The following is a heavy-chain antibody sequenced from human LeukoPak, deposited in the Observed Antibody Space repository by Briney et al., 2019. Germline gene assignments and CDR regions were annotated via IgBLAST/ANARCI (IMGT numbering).Heavy chain of an antibody. D-gene: IGHD3-10*01. Sequence: GGSLRLSCAAPGFNVDDFAMHWVRQTPGKGLEWVAAISWDDDSTYYVDSVKGRFTISRDNSKNSLYLQMNSLRSDDTALYYCARGLGGLDWGQGTLVTVSS. CDR3: ARGLGGLD. CDR1: GFNVDDFA. CDR2: ISWDDDST. J-gene: IGHJ4*02. V-gene: IGHV3-43D*04.